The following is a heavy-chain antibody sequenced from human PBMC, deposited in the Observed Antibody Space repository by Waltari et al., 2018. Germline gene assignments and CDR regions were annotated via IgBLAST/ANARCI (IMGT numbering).Heavy chain of an antibody. Sequence: QVHLQQWGAGLMKPSETLSLTCAVYGASFNGDYWSWVRQPPGKGLEWIGEINDSGNTNYNPSLKTRVSMSVDTSKNQFSLKLTSVTAADTAVYYCARHGRIRAVALIDSWGQGTLVTVSS. CDR2: INDSGNT. D-gene: IGHD2-15*01. V-gene: IGHV4-34*01. J-gene: IGHJ4*02. CDR3: ARHGRIRAVALIDS. CDR1: GASFNGDY.